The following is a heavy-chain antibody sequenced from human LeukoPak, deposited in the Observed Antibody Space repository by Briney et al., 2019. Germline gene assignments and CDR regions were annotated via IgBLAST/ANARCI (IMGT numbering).Heavy chain of an antibody. CDR2: IKSKTFGGTT. V-gene: IGHV3-15*01. CDR3: TTLGAFDY. CDR1: GFTFSNAW. D-gene: IGHD3-16*01. Sequence: PGGSLRLSCAASGFTFSNAWMSWVRQAPGKGLEWVGRIKSKTFGGTTDYAAPVKGRFTISRDDSKNTLYLHMNTLKTGDTAIYYCTTLGAFDYWGQGTLVTVSS. J-gene: IGHJ4*02.